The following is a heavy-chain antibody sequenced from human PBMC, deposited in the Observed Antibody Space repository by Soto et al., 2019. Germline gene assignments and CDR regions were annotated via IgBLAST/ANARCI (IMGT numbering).Heavy chain of an antibody. CDR3: ARDQVGATHTHYFDY. V-gene: IGHV1-69*08. CDR1: GGTFSSYT. D-gene: IGHD1-26*01. Sequence: QVQLVQSGAEVKKPGSSVKVSCKASGGTFSSYTISWVRQAPGQGLEWMGRIIPILGIANYAQKFQGRVTIXVDXSXNTAYMELSSLRSEDTAVYYCARDQVGATHTHYFDYWGQGTLVTVSS. J-gene: IGHJ4*02. CDR2: IIPILGIA.